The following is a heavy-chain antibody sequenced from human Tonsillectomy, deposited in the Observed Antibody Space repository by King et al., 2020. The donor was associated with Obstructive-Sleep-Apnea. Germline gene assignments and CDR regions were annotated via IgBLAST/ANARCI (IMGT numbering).Heavy chain of an antibody. CDR2: IINGNTYI. D-gene: IGHD6-13*01. CDR3: ARNFLGYSSSWYLPPLDY. V-gene: IGHV3-11*06. Sequence: VQLVESGGGLVKPGGSLRLSCAASGFTFIDYYMSWIRQAPGKGLEWVSYIINGNTYIDYTDSVKGRFTISRDNAKNSLSLQMSSPRSEDTAVYYCARNFLGYSSSWYLPPLDYWGRGTLVTVSS. J-gene: IGHJ4*02. CDR1: GFTFIDYY.